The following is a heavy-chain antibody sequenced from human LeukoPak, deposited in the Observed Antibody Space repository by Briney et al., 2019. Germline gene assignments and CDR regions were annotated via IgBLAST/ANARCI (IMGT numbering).Heavy chain of an antibody. V-gene: IGHV1-2*02. CDR2: INPNSGGT. CDR1: GYTFTGYY. CDR3: ARDYYDSSGYSRFDP. D-gene: IGHD3-22*01. Sequence: ASVKVSCKASGYTFTGYYXXXXXQAPGXGXXXXXXINPNSGGTDYAQKFXXXVXXTRDTSISTAYMEVSRLRSDDTAVYYCARDYYDSSGYSRFDPWGQGTLVTVSS. J-gene: IGHJ5*02.